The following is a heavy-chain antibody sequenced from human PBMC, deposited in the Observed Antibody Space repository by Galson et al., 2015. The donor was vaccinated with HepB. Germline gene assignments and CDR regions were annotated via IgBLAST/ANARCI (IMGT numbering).Heavy chain of an antibody. J-gene: IGHJ4*02. V-gene: IGHV3-48*02. CDR3: ARNITLDG. D-gene: IGHD3-10*01. CDR2: ISSSDNTI. Sequence: SLRLSCAASGFAFSSYSMNWVRQAPGKGLEWVSYISSSDNTIYYADSVKGRFTISRDNAKSSLYLQMNSLRDEDTAVYLCARNITLDGWGQGTLVTVSS. CDR1: GFAFSSYS.